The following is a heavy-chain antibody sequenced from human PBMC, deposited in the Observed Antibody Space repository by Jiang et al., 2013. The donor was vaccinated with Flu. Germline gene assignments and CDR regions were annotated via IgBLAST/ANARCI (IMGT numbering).Heavy chain of an antibody. J-gene: IGHJ4*02. CDR2: INAGNGNT. V-gene: IGHV1-3*01. CDR1: GYTFTSYA. D-gene: IGHD3-22*01. CDR3: ARTKNYYDSSGYYLDY. Sequence: GAEVKKPGASVKVSCKASGYTFTSYAMHWVRQAPGQRLEWMGWINAGNGNTKYSQKFQGRVTITRDTSASTAYMELSSLRSEDTAVYYCARTKNYYDSSGYYLDYWGQGTLVTVSS.